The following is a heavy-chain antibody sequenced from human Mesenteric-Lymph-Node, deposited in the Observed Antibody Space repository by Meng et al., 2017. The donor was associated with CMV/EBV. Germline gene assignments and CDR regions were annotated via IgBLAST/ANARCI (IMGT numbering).Heavy chain of an antibody. CDR2: INHSGST. Sequence: SETLSLTCAVYGGSFSGYCWSWIRQPPGKGLEWIGEINHSGSTNYNPSLKSRVTISVDTSKNQFSLKLSSVTAADTAVYYCARVLGGYSYYYYYGMDVWGQGTTVTVSS. CDR1: GGSFSGYC. J-gene: IGHJ6*02. CDR3: ARVLGGYSYYYYYGMDV. D-gene: IGHD4-23*01. V-gene: IGHV4-34*01.